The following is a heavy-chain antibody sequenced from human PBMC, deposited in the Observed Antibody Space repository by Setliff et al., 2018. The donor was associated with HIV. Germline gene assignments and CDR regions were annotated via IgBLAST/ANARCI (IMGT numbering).Heavy chain of an antibody. D-gene: IGHD4-17*01. CDR2: IYHAGNT. CDR3: ARGTTLNVVPDAFDI. Sequence: PSETLSLTCTVTGYSISSGYYWAWIRQPPGRGLEWIGYIYHAGNTSYNPSLKSRVTISVDTSKNQISLRLNSLTAADTAVYYCARGTTLNVVPDAFDIWGQGTMVTVSS. CDR1: GYSISSGYY. V-gene: IGHV4-38-2*02. J-gene: IGHJ3*02.